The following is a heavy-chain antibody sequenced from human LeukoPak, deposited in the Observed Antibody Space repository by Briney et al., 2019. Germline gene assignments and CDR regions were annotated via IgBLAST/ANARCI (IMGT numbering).Heavy chain of an antibody. D-gene: IGHD5-12*01. V-gene: IGHV3-48*01. CDR2: ISSSSSTI. CDR1: GFTFSSYS. CDR3: ARDRDVDIVATNGGDFDY. Sequence: PGGSLRLSCAASGFTFSSYSMNWVRQAPGKGLEWVSYISSSSSTIYYADSVKGRFTISRDNAKNSLYLQMNSLRAEDTAVYYCARDRDVDIVATNGGDFDYWGQGTLVTVSS. J-gene: IGHJ4*02.